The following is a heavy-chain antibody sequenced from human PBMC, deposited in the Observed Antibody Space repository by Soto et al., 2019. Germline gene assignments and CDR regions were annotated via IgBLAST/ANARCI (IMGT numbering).Heavy chain of an antibody. Sequence: ASVKVSCKASGYTFTSYGISWVRQAPGQGLEWMGWISAYNGNTNYAQKLQGRVTMTTDTSTSTAYMELRSLRSDDTAVYYCARGSLWFGELFYYGMDVWGQGTTVTVSS. J-gene: IGHJ6*02. CDR3: ARGSLWFGELFYYGMDV. CDR1: GYTFTSYG. V-gene: IGHV1-18*01. CDR2: ISAYNGNT. D-gene: IGHD3-10*01.